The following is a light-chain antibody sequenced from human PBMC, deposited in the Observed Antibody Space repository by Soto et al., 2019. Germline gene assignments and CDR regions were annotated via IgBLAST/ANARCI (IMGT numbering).Light chain of an antibody. J-gene: IGKJ2*01. CDR1: QNIGTY. Sequence: MTQSPATLSASVGYRFTITCRASQNIGTYLNWYQQKPGKAPTVLIYTASTLQSGVPSRFSGSGSGTDFTLTIKSLQPEDSATYYCHQSYSSLVYTFGPGTTVDIK. V-gene: IGKV1-39*01. CDR2: TAS. CDR3: HQSYSSLVYT.